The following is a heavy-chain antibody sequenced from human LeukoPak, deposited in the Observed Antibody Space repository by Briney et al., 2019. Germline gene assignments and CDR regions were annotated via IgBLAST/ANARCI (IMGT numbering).Heavy chain of an antibody. CDR3: ARGPNSNWSGLDF. V-gene: IGHV3-74*01. CDR1: GFSFSGHW. J-gene: IGHJ4*02. Sequence: GGSLRLSCTASGFSFSGHWMHWARHLPGKGLVWVSRISPTGSTTSYADSVKGRFTVSRDNAKNTLYLQVNNLRAVDTAVYYCARGPNSNWSGLDFWGQGTLLTVSS. CDR2: ISPTGSTT. D-gene: IGHD6-6*01.